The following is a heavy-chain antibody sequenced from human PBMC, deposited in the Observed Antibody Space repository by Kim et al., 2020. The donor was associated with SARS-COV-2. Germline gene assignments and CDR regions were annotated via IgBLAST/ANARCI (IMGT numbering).Heavy chain of an antibody. CDR3: ARGGLGSCSGTSCSPFDY. CDR1: GYIFSNYY. Sequence: ASVKVSCKSSGYIFSNYYMHWVRPAPGQGLEWMGKINPSGRTTTYAQKFQGRVTLTTDTSTSTVFLELSSLRSDDTAVYFCARGGLGSCSGTSCSPFDYWGQGTPVTV. V-gene: IGHV1-46*01. CDR2: INPSGRTT. J-gene: IGHJ4*02. D-gene: IGHD2-2*01.